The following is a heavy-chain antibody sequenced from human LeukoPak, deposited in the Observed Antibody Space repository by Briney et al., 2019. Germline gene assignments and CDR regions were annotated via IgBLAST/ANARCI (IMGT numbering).Heavy chain of an antibody. CDR1: GGSISSGDYY. Sequence: SETLSITCTGSGGSISSGDYYWSWIRQPPGKGLEWIGYIYYSGSTYYNPSLKSRVTISVDTSKNQFSLKLSSVTAADTAVYYCAREGHDSSGYYSNWFDPWGQGTLVTVSS. J-gene: IGHJ5*02. CDR2: IYYSGST. V-gene: IGHV4-30-4*01. D-gene: IGHD3-22*01. CDR3: AREGHDSSGYYSNWFDP.